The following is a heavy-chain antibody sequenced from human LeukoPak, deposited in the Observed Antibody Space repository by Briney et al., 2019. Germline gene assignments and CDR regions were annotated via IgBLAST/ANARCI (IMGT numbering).Heavy chain of an antibody. Sequence: PGGPLRLSCAAAGFTVSSTYMSWVRQAPGKGLEWVSVIYSGGSSYYADSVKGRFTISRDNSKNTLYLQMNSLRVEDTAVYYCARLPTGDYWGQGTLVTVSS. V-gene: IGHV3-53*01. CDR2: IYSGGSS. D-gene: IGHD1-1*01. J-gene: IGHJ4*02. CDR1: GFTVSSTY. CDR3: ARLPTGDY.